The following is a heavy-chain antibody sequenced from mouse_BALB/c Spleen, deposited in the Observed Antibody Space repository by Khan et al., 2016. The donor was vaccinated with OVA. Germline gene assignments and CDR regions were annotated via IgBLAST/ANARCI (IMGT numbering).Heavy chain of an antibody. V-gene: IGHV5-6-5*01. Sequence: EVELVESGGGLVKPGGSLKLSCAASGFTFSNYAMPWVRQTPEKRLEWVASISSGDSTYYPVSVKGRCTISRDDVRNIMYLQMSSLSSEDTAMYYGARDYWFAYWGQGTLVTVSA. CDR1: GFTFSNYA. CDR3: ARDYWFAY. CDR2: ISSGDST. J-gene: IGHJ3*01.